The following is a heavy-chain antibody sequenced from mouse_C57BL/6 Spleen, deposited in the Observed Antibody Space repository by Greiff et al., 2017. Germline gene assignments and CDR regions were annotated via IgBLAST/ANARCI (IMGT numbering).Heavy chain of an antibody. V-gene: IGHV5-4*03. Sequence: DVKLVDSGGGLVKPGGSLKLSCAASGFTFSSYAMSWVRQTPEKRLEWVATISDGGSYTYYPDNVKGRFTISRDNAKNNLYLQMSHLKSEDTAMYYCARGDYYGSSYWYFDVWGTGTTVTVSS. CDR1: GFTFSSYA. D-gene: IGHD1-1*01. J-gene: IGHJ1*03. CDR3: ARGDYYGSSYWYFDV. CDR2: ISDGGSYT.